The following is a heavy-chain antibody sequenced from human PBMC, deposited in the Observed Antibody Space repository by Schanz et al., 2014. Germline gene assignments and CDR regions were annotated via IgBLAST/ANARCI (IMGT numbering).Heavy chain of an antibody. CDR2: ISGTTTYT. D-gene: IGHD3-9*01. CDR1: EFTFSSYK. Sequence: EVQLVESGGGLVKPGGSLRLSCEASEFTFSSYKMNWVRQAPGKGLEWVSYISGTTTYTNYADSVKGRFTISRDNAKNSRYLQMNSLRAEDTALYYCARDSGPYYDKSMDVWGQGTTVAVSS. J-gene: IGHJ6*02. CDR3: ARDSGPYYDKSMDV. V-gene: IGHV3-21*05.